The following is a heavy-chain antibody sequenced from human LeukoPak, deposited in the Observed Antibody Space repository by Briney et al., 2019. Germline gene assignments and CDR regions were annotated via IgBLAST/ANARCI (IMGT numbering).Heavy chain of an antibody. CDR2: LSWDGSNI. D-gene: IGHD3-10*01. CDR3: LRARNYFGGNDSYYFDY. Sequence: GGSLRLSCSASGFKFNDYAVHWVRQVPGKGLQWVSGLSWDGSNIIYADSVRGRFTVSRDNDKNSLYLQMDSLRPEDTALYYCLRARNYFGGNDSYYFDYWGQGSLVTVSS. J-gene: IGHJ4*02. CDR1: GFKFNDYA. V-gene: IGHV3-9*01.